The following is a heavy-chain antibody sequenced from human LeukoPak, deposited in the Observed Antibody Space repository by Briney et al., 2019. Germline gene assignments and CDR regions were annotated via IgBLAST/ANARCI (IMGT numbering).Heavy chain of an antibody. J-gene: IGHJ5*02. V-gene: IGHV3-23*01. Sequence: GGSLRPSCAASGFTFSSYAMSWVRQAPGKGLEWVSGISGSGASTYYADSVRGRFTISRDNSKNTLHLQMNSLRAEDTAVYYCANDGSGRRSFDPWGQGTLVTVSS. CDR3: ANDGSGRRSFDP. CDR1: GFTFSSYA. D-gene: IGHD3-10*01. CDR2: ISGSGAST.